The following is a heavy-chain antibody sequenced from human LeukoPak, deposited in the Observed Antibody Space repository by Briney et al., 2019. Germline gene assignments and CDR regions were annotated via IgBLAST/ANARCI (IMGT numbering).Heavy chain of an antibody. CDR1: GFTFDDYA. CDR3: ARGGLYDILTGYPIDY. Sequence: GGSLRLSCAASGFTFDDYAMHWVRQAPGKGLEWVSLISGDGGSTYYADSVKGRFTISRDNAKNSLYLQMNSLRAEDTAVYYCARGGLYDILTGYPIDYWGQGTLVTVSS. D-gene: IGHD3-9*01. CDR2: ISGDGGST. J-gene: IGHJ4*02. V-gene: IGHV3-43*02.